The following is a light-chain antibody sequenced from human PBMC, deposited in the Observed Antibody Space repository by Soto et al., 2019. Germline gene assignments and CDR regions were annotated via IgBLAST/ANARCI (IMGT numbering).Light chain of an antibody. CDR2: LAS. CDR1: QAVNTR. CDR3: HQRQSWPRT. J-gene: IGKJ1*01. V-gene: IGKV3-11*01. Sequence: EIVLTQSPAXLSSFPGDRVTLSCRASQAVNTRLAWYQHKPGQAPRLLIYLASNRAAGVPARFSGSGSGTDFTLTISNVEPEDFAVYYCHQRQSWPRTFGQGTTVDIK.